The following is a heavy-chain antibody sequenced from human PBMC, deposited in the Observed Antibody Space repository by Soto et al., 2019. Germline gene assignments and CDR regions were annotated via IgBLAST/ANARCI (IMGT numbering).Heavy chain of an antibody. V-gene: IGHV3-23*01. Sequence: GGSLRLSCAASGFTFSSYVMSWVRQAPGKGLEWVSAISGSGGNTYYADSVKGRFTISRDNSKNTLFLQMNSLRAEDTALYFCAKEMADYSDSSGSCFDTWGQGTLVTVSS. CDR1: GFTFSSYV. D-gene: IGHD3-22*01. J-gene: IGHJ5*02. CDR3: AKEMADYSDSSGSCFDT. CDR2: ISGSGGNT.